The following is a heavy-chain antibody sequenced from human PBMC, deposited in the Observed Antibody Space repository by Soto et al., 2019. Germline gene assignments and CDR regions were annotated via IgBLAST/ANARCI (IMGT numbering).Heavy chain of an antibody. Sequence: ASLKVSCKAAAYTFSNYGIGWVRLALGQGREWMGWSSAYDSNTKYEQKLQGRVTMTTDTSTNTAYMELRSLRSDDTAVYYCARDRIGNVYYYGLDVWGQGTTVTVSS. CDR1: AYTFSNYG. D-gene: IGHD1-1*01. V-gene: IGHV1-18*01. CDR2: SSAYDSNT. J-gene: IGHJ6*02. CDR3: ARDRIGNVYYYGLDV.